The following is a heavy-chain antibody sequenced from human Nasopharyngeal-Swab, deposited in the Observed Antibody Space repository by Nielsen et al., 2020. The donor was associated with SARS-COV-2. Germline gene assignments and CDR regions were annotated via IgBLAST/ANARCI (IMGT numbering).Heavy chain of an antibody. J-gene: IGHJ6*02. Sequence: GGSLRLSCAASGFTFSSYAMSWVRQAPGKGLEWVSVIYSGGSSTYYADSVKGRFTISRDNSKNTLYLQMNSLRAEDTAVYYYAKDPYSSGWNPGMDVWGQGTTVTVSS. CDR3: AKDPYSSGWNPGMDV. CDR2: IYSGGSST. V-gene: IGHV3-23*03. D-gene: IGHD6-19*01. CDR1: GFTFSSYA.